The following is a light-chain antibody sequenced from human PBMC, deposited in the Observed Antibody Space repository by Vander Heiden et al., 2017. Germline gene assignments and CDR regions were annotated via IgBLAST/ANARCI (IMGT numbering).Light chain of an antibody. CDR3: QRSDSTFFT. J-gene: IGKJ3*01. CDR1: QSISSY. Sequence: DIQMTQSPSSLSASVGDRVTITCRASQSISSYLNWYQQKPGKAPKLLIYAASSLQSGVPSRFSGSGSGTDFTLTISRLQPEDFATYYCQRSDSTFFTFGHRTKVDIK. CDR2: AAS. V-gene: IGKV1-39*01.